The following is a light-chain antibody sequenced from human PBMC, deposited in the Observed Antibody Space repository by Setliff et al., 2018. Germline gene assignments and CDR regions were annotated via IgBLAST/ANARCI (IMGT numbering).Light chain of an antibody. CDR2: DDS. J-gene: IGLJ1*01. Sequence: SVAPGKTARITCGGHNIGDKSVHWYQQKPGQAPVLVVYDDSDRPSGIPGRFSGSNSGNTATLTISRVEAGDEADYYCQVWDPASDHRVFGTGTKVTVL. CDR3: QVWDPASDHRV. CDR1: NIGDKS. V-gene: IGLV3-21*03.